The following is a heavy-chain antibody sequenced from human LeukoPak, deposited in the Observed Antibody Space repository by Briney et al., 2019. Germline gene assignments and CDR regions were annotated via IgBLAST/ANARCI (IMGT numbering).Heavy chain of an antibody. Sequence: GGSLRLSCAASGFTFDDYGMSWVRRARGKGLEWVSDINWNGGSTVYADSVKGRFTISRDNAKNSLYLQMNSLRAEDTALYYCARGDDDTAMVSGAFDIWGQGTMVTVSS. CDR3: ARGDDDTAMVSGAFDI. CDR2: INWNGGST. D-gene: IGHD5-18*01. CDR1: GFTFDDYG. V-gene: IGHV3-20*04. J-gene: IGHJ3*02.